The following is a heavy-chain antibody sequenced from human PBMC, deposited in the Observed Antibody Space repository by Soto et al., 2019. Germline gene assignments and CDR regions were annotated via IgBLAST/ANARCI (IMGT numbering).Heavy chain of an antibody. CDR1: GGSISSGGYS. J-gene: IGHJ4*02. Sequence: QLQLQESGSGLVKPSQTLSLTCAVSGGSISSGGYSWSWIRQPPGKGLEWIGYIYHSGSTYYNPSIKRRVTISVDRTKNQFSLKLSSVTAADTAVYYCAAGGALPRSYWGQGTLVTVSS. CDR2: IYHSGST. V-gene: IGHV4-30-2*01. CDR3: AAGGALPRSY. D-gene: IGHD1-26*01.